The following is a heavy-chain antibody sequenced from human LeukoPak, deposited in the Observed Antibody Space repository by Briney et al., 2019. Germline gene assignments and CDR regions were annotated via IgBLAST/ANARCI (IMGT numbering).Heavy chain of an antibody. D-gene: IGHD2-2*01. CDR2: IRSKANSYVT. J-gene: IGHJ6*02. CDR3: XXXXXTYCXRANCYVDNFYGLDV. V-gene: IGHV3-73*01. Sequence: GGSLRLSCAASGFTFSGSAMHWVRQASGKGLEWIGRIRSKANSYVTAYAASVTGRLTISRDDSRNTAYLQMHSLSTEDTAVYXXXXXXXTYCXRANCYVDNFYGLDVWGQGTRVTVSS. CDR1: GFTFSGSA.